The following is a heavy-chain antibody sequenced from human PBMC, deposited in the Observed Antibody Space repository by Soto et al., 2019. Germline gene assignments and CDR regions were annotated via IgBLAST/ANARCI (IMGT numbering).Heavy chain of an antibody. J-gene: IGHJ5*02. Sequence: QVQLVQSGAEVKKPGPSVKVSCKASGCTFSSYAISGVRQAPEKGLECRGGIIPIFVKAHYEQKFQGRVTVTAYESTSTAYLELSSLRSEDTAVYYCARAGIVATINWFDPWGQGTLVTVSS. CDR2: IIPIFVKA. CDR1: GCTFSSYA. CDR3: ARAGIVATINWFDP. V-gene: IGHV1-69*01. D-gene: IGHD5-12*01.